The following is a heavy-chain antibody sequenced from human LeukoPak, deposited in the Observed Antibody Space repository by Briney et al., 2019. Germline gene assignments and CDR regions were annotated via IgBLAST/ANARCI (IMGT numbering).Heavy chain of an antibody. CDR3: ARAISGETSGYYYADY. CDR1: GYSFTNYW. J-gene: IGHJ4*02. Sequence: GESLKISCKGSGYSFTNYWIGSVRQMPGKGLAWMGIIYPHDSNPRYSPSFQGQVTISADKSISTAYLQWSSLKASDTAMYYCARAISGETSGYYYADYWGQGTLVTVSS. D-gene: IGHD3-22*01. V-gene: IGHV5-51*01. CDR2: IYPHDSNP.